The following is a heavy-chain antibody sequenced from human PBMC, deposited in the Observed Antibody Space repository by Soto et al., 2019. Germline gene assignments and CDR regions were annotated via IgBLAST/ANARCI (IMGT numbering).Heavy chain of an antibody. D-gene: IGHD3-3*01. CDR1: GYTFTSYD. V-gene: IGHV1-8*01. J-gene: IGHJ3*02. CDR3: ARWLEWFDAFDI. CDR2: MNPNSGNT. Sequence: QVQLVQSGAEVKKPGASVKVSCKASGYTFTSYDINWVRQATGQGLEWMGWMNPNSGNTGYAQKFQGRVTMTGTTSKSTSYMELSSLRSEDTAVYYCARWLEWFDAFDIWGQGTMVTVSS.